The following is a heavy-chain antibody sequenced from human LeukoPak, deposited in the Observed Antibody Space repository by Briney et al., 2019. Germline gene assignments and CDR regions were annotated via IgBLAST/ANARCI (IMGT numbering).Heavy chain of an antibody. CDR1: GYTFTSYD. Sequence: GASVKVSCKASGYTFTSYDINWVRQATGQGLEWMGWMNPNSGNTGYAQKFQGRVTMTRNTSISTAYMELSSLRSEDTAVYYCARHYYGSGSYYHKRGVFDYWGQGTLVTVSS. D-gene: IGHD3-10*01. CDR3: ARHYYGSGSYYHKRGVFDY. CDR2: MNPNSGNT. V-gene: IGHV1-8*01. J-gene: IGHJ4*02.